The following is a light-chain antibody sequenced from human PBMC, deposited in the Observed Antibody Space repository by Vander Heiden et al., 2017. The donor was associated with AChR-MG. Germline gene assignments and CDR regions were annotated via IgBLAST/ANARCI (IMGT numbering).Light chain of an antibody. J-gene: IGLJ3*02. CDR1: SSDVGGYDY. Sequence: QSALTQPASVSGSPGQSVTISCTGSSSDVGGYDYVSWYQHHPGKAPKLLIFDVSSRPSGVSDRFSGSKSGNTASLTIAGLQTEDEAVYYCSSYTNTSTLVMFGGGTTL. V-gene: IGLV2-14*01. CDR3: SSYTNTSTLVM. CDR2: DVS.